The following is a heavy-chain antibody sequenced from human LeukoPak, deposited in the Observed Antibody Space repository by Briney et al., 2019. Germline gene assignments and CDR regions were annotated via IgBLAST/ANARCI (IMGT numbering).Heavy chain of an antibody. V-gene: IGHV1-18*01. CDR1: GYTFTSYG. CDR2: ISAYNGNT. Sequence: ASVKVSCSASGYTFTSYGISWVRQAPGQGLEWMGWISAYNGNTNYAQKLQGRVTMTTDTSTSTAYMELRSLRSDDTAVYYCARGVGARGRYYYGSGSYPTGHRFDPWGQGTLVTVSS. D-gene: IGHD3-10*01. CDR3: ARGVGARGRYYYGSGSYPTGHRFDP. J-gene: IGHJ5*02.